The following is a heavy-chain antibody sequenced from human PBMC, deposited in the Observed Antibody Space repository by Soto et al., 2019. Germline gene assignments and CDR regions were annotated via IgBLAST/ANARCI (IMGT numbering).Heavy chain of an antibody. Sequence: SVKVSCKASGYTFTSYDINWVRQAAGQGLEWMGWMNPNSGNTGYAQKFQGRVTMTRNTSISTAYMELSSLRSEDTAVYYCARVLKSIRLGELSLHDYWGKGSRVTVSS. CDR1: GYTFTSYD. CDR2: MNPNSGNT. J-gene: IGHJ4*02. V-gene: IGHV1-8*01. CDR3: ARVLKSIRLGELSLHDY. D-gene: IGHD3-16*02.